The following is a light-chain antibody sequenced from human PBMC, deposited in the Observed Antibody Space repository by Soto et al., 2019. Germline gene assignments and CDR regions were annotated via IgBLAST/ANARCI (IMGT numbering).Light chain of an antibody. Sequence: DVQMTQSPSSLSASVGDRVSITCRASQSITTSLAWYQQKPGRAPKVLIYDGSSLERGVPSRFSASGSGTEFTLTIRSLQPDDSATYFGQQYENLWTFGQGTKVDIK. CDR3: QQYENLWT. CDR1: QSITTS. CDR2: DGS. J-gene: IGKJ1*01. V-gene: IGKV1-5*01.